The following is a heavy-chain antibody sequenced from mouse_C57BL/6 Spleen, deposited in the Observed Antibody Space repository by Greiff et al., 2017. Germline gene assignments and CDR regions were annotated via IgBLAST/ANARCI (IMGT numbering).Heavy chain of an antibody. CDR2: INPRNGGT. J-gene: IGHJ2*01. D-gene: IGHD1-1*01. Sequence: QVQLQQPGTELVKPGASVKLSCKASGYTFTSYWMHWVKQRPGQGLEWIGNINPRNGGTNYNEKFKSKATLTVDKSSSTAYMQLSSLTSEDSAVYYCARCPYYYGSSPYFDYWGQGTTLTVSS. CDR3: ARCPYYYGSSPYFDY. CDR1: GYTFTSYW. V-gene: IGHV1-53*01.